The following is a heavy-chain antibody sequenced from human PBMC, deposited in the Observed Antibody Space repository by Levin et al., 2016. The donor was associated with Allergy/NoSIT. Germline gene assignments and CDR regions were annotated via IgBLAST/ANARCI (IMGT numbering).Heavy chain of an antibody. D-gene: IGHD6-13*01. J-gene: IGHJ6*03. Sequence: ASVKVSCKASGYTFTSYYMHWVRQAPGQGLEWMGIINPSGGSTSYAQKFQGRVTMTRDTSTSTVYMELSSLRSEDTAVYYCARDGAGYSSSWSYYYYYYYMDVWGKGTTVTVSS. V-gene: IGHV1-46*01. CDR2: INPSGGST. CDR3: ARDGAGYSSSWSYYYYYYYMDV. CDR1: GYTFTSYY.